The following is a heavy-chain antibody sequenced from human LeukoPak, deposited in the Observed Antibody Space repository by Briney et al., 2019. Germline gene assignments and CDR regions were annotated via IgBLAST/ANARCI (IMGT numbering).Heavy chain of an antibody. D-gene: IGHD4/OR15-4a*01. J-gene: IGHJ3*02. Sequence: VGSLRLSCSASGFTFNSYPVHWVRQAPGKGLEYVSGISRNGGRTYYADSVKGRFTISRDNSKNTLYLQMSSLRAEDTAVYYCVKESGFMVAPNRAFDIWGQGTMVTVSS. CDR3: VKESGFMVAPNRAFDI. CDR2: ISRNGGRT. CDR1: GFTFNSYP. V-gene: IGHV3-64D*06.